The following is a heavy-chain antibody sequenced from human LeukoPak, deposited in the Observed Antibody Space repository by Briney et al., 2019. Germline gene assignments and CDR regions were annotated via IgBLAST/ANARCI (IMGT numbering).Heavy chain of an antibody. D-gene: IGHD5-18*01. Sequence: GGSLRLSCAASGLTFSSFGMHWVRQAPGKGLEWLASISFDGSEIYYGDSVKGRFTISRDNSKNTLFLQMNSLRADDTAVYLCAKDREGRGYNYGTYFDYWGQGTLDTVSS. J-gene: IGHJ4*02. CDR2: ISFDGSEI. CDR3: AKDREGRGYNYGTYFDY. CDR1: GLTFSSFG. V-gene: IGHV3-30*18.